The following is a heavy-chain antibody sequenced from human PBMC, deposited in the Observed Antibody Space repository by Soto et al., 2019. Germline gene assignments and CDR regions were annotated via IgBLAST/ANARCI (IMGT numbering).Heavy chain of an antibody. J-gene: IGHJ5*02. CDR1: GYTFTTYY. D-gene: IGHD3-3*01. CDR2: INPSGGST. V-gene: IGHV1-46*01. Sequence: ASVKVSCKASGYTFTTYYMYWVRQAPGQGLEWMGIINPSGGSTSFAQKFQGRVTMTRDTSISTACMELSRLRSDDTAVYYCAIELQTEPNYDFWSGYPFDPWGQGTLVTVSS. CDR3: AIELQTEPNYDFWSGYPFDP.